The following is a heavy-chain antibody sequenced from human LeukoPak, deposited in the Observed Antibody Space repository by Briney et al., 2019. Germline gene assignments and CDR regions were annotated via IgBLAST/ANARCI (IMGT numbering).Heavy chain of an antibody. Sequence: ASVTVSCKASGYTFTMYAMNWVRQAPGQGLEWMGWINTNSGKPTYAQGFTGRYVFSLDTSVSTAYLRISSLKAGDTAVYYCARYYYDSSGNGNYLDYWGRGTLVTVSS. CDR2: INTNSGKP. D-gene: IGHD3-22*01. V-gene: IGHV7-4-1*02. J-gene: IGHJ4*02. CDR3: ARYYYDSSGNGNYLDY. CDR1: GYTFTMYA.